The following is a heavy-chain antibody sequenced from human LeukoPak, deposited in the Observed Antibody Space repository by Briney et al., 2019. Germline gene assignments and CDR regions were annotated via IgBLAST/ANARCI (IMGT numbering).Heavy chain of an antibody. Sequence: SETLSLTCTVSGGSISSSSYYWGWIRQPPGKGLEWIGSIYYSGSTYYNPPLKSRVTISVDTSKNQFSLKLSSVTAADTAVYYCARQGYDSSGYYYALGYFDYWGQGTLVTVSS. D-gene: IGHD3-22*01. CDR3: ARQGYDSSGYYYALGYFDY. J-gene: IGHJ4*02. CDR2: IYYSGST. V-gene: IGHV4-39*01. CDR1: GGSISSSSYY.